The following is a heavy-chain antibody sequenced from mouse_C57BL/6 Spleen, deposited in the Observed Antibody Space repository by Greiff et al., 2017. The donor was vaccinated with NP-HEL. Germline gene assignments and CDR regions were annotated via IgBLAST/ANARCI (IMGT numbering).Heavy chain of an antibody. V-gene: IGHV5-16*01. CDR3: ARERKGITTVPWYFDV. CDR2: INSDGSST. Sequence: EVQVVESEGGLVQPGSSMKLSCTASGFTFSDYYMAWVRQVPEKGLEWVANINSDGSSTYYLDSLKSRFIISRDNAKNILYLQMSSLKSEDTATYYCARERKGITTVPWYFDVWGTGTTVTVSS. CDR1: GFTFSDYY. J-gene: IGHJ1*03. D-gene: IGHD1-1*01.